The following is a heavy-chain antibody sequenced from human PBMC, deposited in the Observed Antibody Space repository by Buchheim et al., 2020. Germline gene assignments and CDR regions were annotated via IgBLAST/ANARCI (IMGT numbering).Heavy chain of an antibody. CDR2: IYYSGST. CDR3: ARGNAPMGALDL. V-gene: IGHV4-31*03. D-gene: IGHD3-10*01. J-gene: IGHJ3*01. Sequence: QVQLQESGPGLVKPSQTLSLTCTVSGASISSGGYYWSWIRQLPGKGLEWIGYIYYSGSTYFNPSLKSRVTMSVETSKNQFSLKLSSVTAADTAVYYCARGNAPMGALDLWGQGT. CDR1: GASISSGGYY.